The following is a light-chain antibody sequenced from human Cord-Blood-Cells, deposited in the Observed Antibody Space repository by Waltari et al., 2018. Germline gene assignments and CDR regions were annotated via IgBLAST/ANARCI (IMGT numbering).Light chain of an antibody. CDR1: SSNIRNTY. CDR3: GTWDSSLSAGV. J-gene: IGLJ2*01. CDR2: DNN. Sequence: QSVLTQPPSVSAAPGQKVTISCSGSSSNIRNTYVSWYQQLPGTAPKLPIYDNNNRPSGIPDRFSVSKSGTSATLGITGLQTGDEADYYCGTWDSSLSAGVFGGGTKLTVL. V-gene: IGLV1-51*01.